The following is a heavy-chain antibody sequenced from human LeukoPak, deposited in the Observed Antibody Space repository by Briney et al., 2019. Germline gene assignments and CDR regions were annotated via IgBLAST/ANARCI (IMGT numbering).Heavy chain of an antibody. V-gene: IGHV3-53*01. CDR1: GFTVSSNY. CDR3: ARDATDADAFDI. D-gene: IGHD5-24*01. CDR2: IYSGGST. J-gene: IGHJ3*02. Sequence: GSLRLSCAASGFTVSSNYMSWVRQAPGKGLEWVSVIYSGGSTYYADSVKGRFTISRDNSKNTLYLQMNSLRAEDTAVYYCARDATDADAFDIWGQGTMVTVSS.